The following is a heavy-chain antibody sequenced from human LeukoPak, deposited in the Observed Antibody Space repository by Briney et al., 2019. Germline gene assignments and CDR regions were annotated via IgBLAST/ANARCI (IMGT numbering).Heavy chain of an antibody. J-gene: IGHJ4*02. CDR3: AKVFRDGYNYPFDY. CDR2: IGSSGGST. V-gene: IGHV3-23*01. Sequence: GGSLRLSCAASGFTFSNYAMNWVRQAPGKGLEWVSTIGSSGGSTYYADSVKGRFTISRDNSKDTLYLQMNSLRAEDTAVYYCAKVFRDGYNYPFDYWGQGTLVTVSS. D-gene: IGHD5-24*01. CDR1: GFTFSNYA.